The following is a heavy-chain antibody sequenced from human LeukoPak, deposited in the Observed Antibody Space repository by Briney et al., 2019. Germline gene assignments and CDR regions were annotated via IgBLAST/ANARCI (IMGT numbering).Heavy chain of an antibody. V-gene: IGHV3-23*01. CDR2: ISGSGGST. D-gene: IGHD6-19*01. J-gene: IGHJ4*02. Sequence: TGGSLRLSXAASGFTFSSYAMSWVRQAPGKGLEWVSAISGSGGSTYYADSVKGRFTISRDNSKNTLYLQMNSLRAEDTAVYYCAKGIAVAGTPFDYWGQGTLVTVSS. CDR1: GFTFSSYA. CDR3: AKGIAVAGTPFDY.